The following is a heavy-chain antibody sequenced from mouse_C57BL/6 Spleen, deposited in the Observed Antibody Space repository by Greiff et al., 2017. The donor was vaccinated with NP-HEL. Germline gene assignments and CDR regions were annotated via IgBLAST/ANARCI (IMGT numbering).Heavy chain of an antibody. D-gene: IGHD4-1*01. J-gene: IGHJ1*03. V-gene: IGHV2-6*03. CDR1: GFSLTSYG. CDR3: ARARTGTGYFDV. Sequence: VKLQESGPGLVAPSQSLSITCTVSGFSLTSYGVHWVRQPPGKGLEWLVVIWSDGSTTYNSALKSRLSISKDNSKSQVFLKMNSLQTDDTAMYYCARARTGTGYFDVWGTGTTVTVAS. CDR2: IWSDGST.